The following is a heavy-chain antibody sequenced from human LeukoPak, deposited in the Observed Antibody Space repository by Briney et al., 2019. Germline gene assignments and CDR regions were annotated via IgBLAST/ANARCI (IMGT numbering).Heavy chain of an antibody. CDR1: GGSISSYY. J-gene: IGHJ3*02. D-gene: IGHD3-10*01. CDR2: IYYSGST. CDR3: AGVVRGVIIGDAFDI. Sequence: SETLSLTCTVSGGSISSYYWSWIRLPPGKGLEWIGYIYYSGSTNYNPSLKSRVTISVGSSKNQFSLKLSSVTAADTAVYYCAGVVRGVIIGDAFDIWGQGTMVTVSS. V-gene: IGHV4-59*01.